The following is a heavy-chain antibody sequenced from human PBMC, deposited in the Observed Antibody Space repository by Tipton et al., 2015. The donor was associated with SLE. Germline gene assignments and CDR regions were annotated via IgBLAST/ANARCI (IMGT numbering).Heavy chain of an antibody. J-gene: IGHJ3*01. CDR1: GFIFSTYE. V-gene: IGHV3-48*03. Sequence: SLRLSCATSGFIFSTYEFNWVRQAPGKGLEWVSYIDTRGDTIQYADSVKGRFTISRDNSKNTLYVEMNSLRAEDTAVYYCASHPYYYDSSGYSLWGQGTMVTVSS. CDR3: ASHPYYYDSSGYSL. D-gene: IGHD3-22*01. CDR2: IDTRGDTI.